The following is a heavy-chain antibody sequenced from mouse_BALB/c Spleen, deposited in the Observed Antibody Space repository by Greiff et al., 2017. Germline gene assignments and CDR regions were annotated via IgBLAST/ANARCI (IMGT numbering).Heavy chain of an antibody. CDR3: AREIYYEYDGAAY. Sequence: VQLVESGPGLVAPSQSLSITCTVSGFSLTSYGVHWVRQPPGKGLEWLGVIWAGGSTNYNSALMSRLSISKDNSKSQVFLKMNSLQTDDTAMYYCAREIYYEYDGAAYWGQGTLVTVSA. CDR1: GFSLTSYG. CDR2: IWAGGST. J-gene: IGHJ3*01. D-gene: IGHD2-4*01. V-gene: IGHV2-9*02.